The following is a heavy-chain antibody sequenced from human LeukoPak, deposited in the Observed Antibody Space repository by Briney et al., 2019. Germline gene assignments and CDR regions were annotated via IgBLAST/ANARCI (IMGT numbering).Heavy chain of an antibody. Sequence: SETLSLTCTVSGYSISSGYFWGWIRQPPGKGLEWIGSFYNDGTTYYNSSLKSRVTISVDTSKNQFSLKLSSVTAADTAVYYCAVWAPNYYDSSGYQGEYFQHWGQGTLVTVSS. CDR3: AVWAPNYYDSSGYQGEYFQH. D-gene: IGHD3-22*01. J-gene: IGHJ1*01. CDR2: FYNDGTT. CDR1: GYSISSGYF. V-gene: IGHV4-38-2*02.